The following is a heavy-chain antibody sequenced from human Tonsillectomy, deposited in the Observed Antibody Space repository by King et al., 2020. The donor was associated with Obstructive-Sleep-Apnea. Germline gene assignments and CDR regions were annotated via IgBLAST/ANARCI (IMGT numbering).Heavy chain of an antibody. CDR2: MYYSGNT. J-gene: IGHJ4*02. Sequence: QLQESGPGLVKPSETLSLTCTVSGGSIINYYWSWIRQPPGKGLEWIGYMYYSGNTNFNPSLKSRVTISADTSKIQFSLRLSSVTAADTAVYYCARHRGVEDYGGYGDYFDYWGQGTLVTISS. CDR3: ARHRGVEDYGGYGDYFDY. CDR1: GGSIINYY. V-gene: IGHV4-59*08. D-gene: IGHD5-12*01.